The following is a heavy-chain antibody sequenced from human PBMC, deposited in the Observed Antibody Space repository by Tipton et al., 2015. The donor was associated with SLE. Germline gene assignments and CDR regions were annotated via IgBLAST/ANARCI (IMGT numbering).Heavy chain of an antibody. CDR3: ARGVLISGTTRYLDF. V-gene: IGHV3-NL1*01. D-gene: IGHD1-7*01. CDR2: FSDGGSST. J-gene: IGHJ4*02. Sequence: SLRLSCAASGFTFSSHWMHWVRQAPGKGLEWVSDFSDGGSSTYYADSVKGRFTISRDNSKNTLYLQMNSLRAEDTAMYYCARGVLISGTTRYLDFWGQGTLVTVSS. CDR1: GFTFSSHW.